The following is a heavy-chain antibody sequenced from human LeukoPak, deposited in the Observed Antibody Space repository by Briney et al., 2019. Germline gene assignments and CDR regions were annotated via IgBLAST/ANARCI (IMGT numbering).Heavy chain of an antibody. D-gene: IGHD2-15*01. V-gene: IGHV1-8*01. CDR1: GYTFTSYD. Sequence: ASVKVSCKASGYTFTSYDINWVRQATGQGLEWMGWMNPNSGNTGYAQKFQGRVTMTRNTSISTAYMELSSLRSEDTAVYYCARGLYGSGGSCSPHYYGMDVWGQGTTVTVSS. CDR3: ARGLYGSGGSCSPHYYGMDV. CDR2: MNPNSGNT. J-gene: IGHJ6*02.